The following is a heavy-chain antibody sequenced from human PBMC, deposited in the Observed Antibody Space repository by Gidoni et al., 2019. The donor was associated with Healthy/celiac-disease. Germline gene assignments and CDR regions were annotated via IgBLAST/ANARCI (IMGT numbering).Heavy chain of an antibody. D-gene: IGHD3-16*01. CDR2: IYYRGST. V-gene: IGHV4-31*03. J-gene: IGHJ2*01. CDR1: GGSISSGGYY. CDR3: ARGGSLEVTGGWYFDL. Sequence: QVQLQASGPGLVKPSQTLSLTCTVSGGSISSGGYYWSWIRQHPGTGLEWIGYIYYRGSTYYNPSLKSRVTISVDTSKNQFSLKLSSVTAADTAVYYCARGGSLEVTGGWYFDLWGRGTLVTVSS.